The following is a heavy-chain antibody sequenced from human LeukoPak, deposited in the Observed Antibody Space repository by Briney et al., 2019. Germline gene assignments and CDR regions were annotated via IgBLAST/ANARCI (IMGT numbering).Heavy chain of an antibody. Sequence: GGSLRLSCAASGFTFDDYAMHWVRQAPGKGLEWVSGISWNSGSIGYADSVKGRFTISRDNAKNSLYLQMNSLRAEDTALYYCAKAVGDTAVGPFDYWGQGTLVTVSS. V-gene: IGHV3-9*01. CDR3: AKAVGDTAVGPFDY. D-gene: IGHD5-18*01. J-gene: IGHJ4*02. CDR2: ISWNSGSI. CDR1: GFTFDDYA.